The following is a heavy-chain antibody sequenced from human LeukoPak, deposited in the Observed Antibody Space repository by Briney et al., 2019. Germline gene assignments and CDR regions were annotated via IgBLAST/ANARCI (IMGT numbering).Heavy chain of an antibody. J-gene: IGHJ5*02. Sequence: PSETLSLTCAVSGGSISSYYWSWIRQPPGKGLEWIGYIYYSGSTNYNPSLKSRVTISVDTSKNQFSLKLSSVTAADTAVYYCARDSRAAAANNWFDPWGQGTLVTVYS. D-gene: IGHD6-13*01. CDR2: IYYSGST. CDR3: ARDSRAAAANNWFDP. V-gene: IGHV4-59*01. CDR1: GGSISSYY.